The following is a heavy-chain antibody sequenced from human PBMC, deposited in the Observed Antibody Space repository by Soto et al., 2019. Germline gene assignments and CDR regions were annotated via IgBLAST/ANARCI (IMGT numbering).Heavy chain of an antibody. CDR3: ARDGAAHYDFWSSSNYGMDV. Sequence: PSETLSLTCTVSGGSISSYYWSWIRQPPGEGLEWIGYIYYSGSTNYNPSLKSRVTISVDTSKNQFSLKLSSVTAADTAVYYCARDGAAHYDFWSSSNYGMDVWGQGTTVTVSS. V-gene: IGHV4-59*01. CDR1: GGSISSYY. J-gene: IGHJ6*02. CDR2: IYYSGST. D-gene: IGHD3-3*01.